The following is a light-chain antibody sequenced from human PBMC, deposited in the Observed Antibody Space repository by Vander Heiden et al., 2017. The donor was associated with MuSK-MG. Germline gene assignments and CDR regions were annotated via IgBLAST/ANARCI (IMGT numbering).Light chain of an antibody. CDR1: SGSVSTTNY. J-gene: IGLJ2*01. V-gene: IGLV8-61*01. CDR3: VLYMGNGISV. CDR2: NTN. Sequence: QTVVTQEPSFSVSPGGTVTLTCGLSSGSVSTTNYPSWYQQTPGQAPRTLIYNTNTRSSGVPDRFSGSILGSKAALTITGAQADDECDYYCVLYMGNGISVFGGGTRLAV.